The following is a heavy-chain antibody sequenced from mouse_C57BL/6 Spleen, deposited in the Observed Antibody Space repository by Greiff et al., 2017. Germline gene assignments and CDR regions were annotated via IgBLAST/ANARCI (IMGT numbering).Heavy chain of an antibody. CDR1: GYTFTSYW. V-gene: IGHV1-7*01. CDR3: ARYHDGKGRYYFDD. CDR2: LNPSSGYT. J-gene: IGHJ2*01. Sequence: QVQLQQSGAELAKPGASVKLSCKASGYTFTSYWMHWVKQRPGKGLEWIGYLNPSSGYTKYNQKLKDKATLTADKSSSTAYRQLSSLTYDDSAVYYCARYHDGKGRYYFDDGGKGTTLTVSS. D-gene: IGHD2-12*01.